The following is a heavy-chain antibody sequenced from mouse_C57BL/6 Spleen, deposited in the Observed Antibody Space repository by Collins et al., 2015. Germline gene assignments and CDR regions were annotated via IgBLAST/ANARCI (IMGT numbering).Heavy chain of an antibody. J-gene: IGHJ2*01. Sequence: EVQLQQSGPELVKPGASVKISCKASGYTFTDYYMNWVKQSHGKSLEWIGDINPNNGGTSYNQKFKGKATLTVDKSSSTAYMELRSLTSEDSAVYYCARGISLLREAFDYWGQGTTLTVSS. D-gene: IGHD1-1*01. CDR2: INPNNGGT. CDR1: GYTFTDYY. V-gene: IGHV1-26*01. CDR3: ARGISLLREAFDY.